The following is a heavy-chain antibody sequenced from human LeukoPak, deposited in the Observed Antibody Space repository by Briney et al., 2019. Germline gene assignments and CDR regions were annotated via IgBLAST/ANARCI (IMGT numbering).Heavy chain of an antibody. D-gene: IGHD3-16*01. V-gene: IGHV3-23*01. CDR2: ISGSGGST. Sequence: GGSLRLSCAASGFTFSSYAMSWVRQAPGKGLEWVSAISGSGGSTYYADSVKGRFTISRDNSKNTLYLQTNSLRAEDTAVYYCAKDLYVSSTLSEYFDYWGQGTLVTVSS. CDR3: AKDLYVSSTLSEYFDY. CDR1: GFTFSSYA. J-gene: IGHJ4*02.